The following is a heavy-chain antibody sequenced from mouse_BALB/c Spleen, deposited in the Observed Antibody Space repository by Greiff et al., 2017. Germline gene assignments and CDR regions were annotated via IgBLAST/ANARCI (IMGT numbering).Heavy chain of an antibody. CDR3: ARCPYYGNYGAMDD. D-gene: IGHD2-10*01. V-gene: IGHV5-17*02. CDR2: ISSGSSTI. J-gene: IGHJ4*01. Sequence: EVQLVESGGGLVQPGGSRKLSCAASGFTFSSFGMHWVRQAPEKGLEWVAYISSGSSTIYYADTVKGRFTISRDNPKNTLFLQMTSLRSEDTAMYYCARCPYYGNYGAMDDWGQGTSVTVSS. CDR1: GFTFSSFG.